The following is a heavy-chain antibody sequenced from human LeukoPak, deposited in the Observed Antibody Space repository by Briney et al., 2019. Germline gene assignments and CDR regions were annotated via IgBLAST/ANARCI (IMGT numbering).Heavy chain of an antibody. CDR2: IIPIFGIA. J-gene: IGHJ4*02. D-gene: IGHD5-18*01. CDR3: AREPVDTAMVTDSY. CDR1: GGTFSSYA. Sequence: SVKVSCKASGGTFSSYAISWVRQAPGQGLEWMGRIIPIFGIANYAQKFQGRVTITADKSTSTAYMELSSLGSEDTAVYYCAREPVDTAMVTDSYWGQGTLVTVSS. V-gene: IGHV1-69*04.